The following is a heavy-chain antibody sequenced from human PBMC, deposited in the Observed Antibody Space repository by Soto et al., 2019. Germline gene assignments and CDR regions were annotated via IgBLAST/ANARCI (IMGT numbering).Heavy chain of an antibody. Sequence: PSETLSLTCTVSGGSISSGGYYWSWIRQHPGKGLEWIGYIYYSGSTYYNPSLKSRVTISVDTSKNQFSLKLSSVTAADTAVYYCARCDDYSNSGGARYYFDYWGQGTLVTVSS. CDR1: GGSISSGGYY. CDR2: IYYSGST. D-gene: IGHD4-4*01. V-gene: IGHV4-31*03. J-gene: IGHJ4*02. CDR3: ARCDDYSNSGGARYYFDY.